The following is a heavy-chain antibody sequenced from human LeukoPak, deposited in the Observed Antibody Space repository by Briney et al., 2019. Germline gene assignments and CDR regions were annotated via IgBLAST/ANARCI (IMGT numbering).Heavy chain of an antibody. CDR3: ARAELGGSGLYWGFDP. CDR1: GGTFSSYA. CDR2: IIPIFGTA. D-gene: IGHD3-10*01. Sequence: GASVKVSCKASGGTFSSYAIGWVRQAPGQGLEWMGGIIPIFGTANYAQKIQGRVTITEDESTSTVYMELRSLRSEDTAVYYCARAELGGSGLYWGFDPWGQGTLVTVSA. J-gene: IGHJ5*02. V-gene: IGHV1-69*13.